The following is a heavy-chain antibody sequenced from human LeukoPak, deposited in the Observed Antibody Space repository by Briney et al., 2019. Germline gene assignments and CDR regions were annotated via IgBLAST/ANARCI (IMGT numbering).Heavy chain of an antibody. V-gene: IGHV3-11*01. CDR2: ISSSGSTI. J-gene: IGHJ4*02. Sequence: GGSLRLSCAASGFTFSDYYLSWIRQAPGKGLEWVSYISSSGSTIYYADSVKGRFTISRDNAKNSLYLQMNSLRAEDTAVYYCARVSYSNYFDYWGQGTLVTVSS. CDR1: GFTFSDYY. D-gene: IGHD4-11*01. CDR3: ARVSYSNYFDY.